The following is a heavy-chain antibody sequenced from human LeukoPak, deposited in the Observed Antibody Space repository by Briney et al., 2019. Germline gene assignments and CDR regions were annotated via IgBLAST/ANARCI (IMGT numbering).Heavy chain of an antibody. V-gene: IGHV4-4*07. CDR3: ARSGTRAFYYYYGMDV. CDR1: GGSISSYY. CDR2: IYTSGST. Sequence: SETLSLTCTVSGGSISSYYWSWIRQPAGKGLEWIGRIYTSGSTNYNPSLKSRVTMSVDTSKNQFSLKLSSVTAADTAVYYCARSGTRAFYYYYGMDVWGQGTTVTVSS. D-gene: IGHD3-3*01. J-gene: IGHJ6*02.